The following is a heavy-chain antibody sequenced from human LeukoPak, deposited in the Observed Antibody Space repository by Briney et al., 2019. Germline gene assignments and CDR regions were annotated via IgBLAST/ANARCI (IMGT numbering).Heavy chain of an antibody. D-gene: IGHD2-2*01. Sequence: SESLSLTCAVYGGSFSGYYWSWIRQPPGKGLEWIGEINHSGSTNYNPSLKSRVTISVDTSKNQFSLKLSSVTAADTAVYYCARVLGYCSSTSCYGNWFDPWGQGTLVTVSS. CDR3: ARVLGYCSSTSCYGNWFDP. J-gene: IGHJ5*02. CDR1: GGSFSGYY. V-gene: IGHV4-34*01. CDR2: INHSGST.